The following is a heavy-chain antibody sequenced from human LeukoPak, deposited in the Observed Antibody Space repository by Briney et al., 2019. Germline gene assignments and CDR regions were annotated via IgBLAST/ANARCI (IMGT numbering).Heavy chain of an antibody. CDR3: ASRRGYSSLYFQH. CDR1: GGSFSGYY. V-gene: IGHV3-11*01. J-gene: IGHJ1*01. D-gene: IGHD5-18*01. Sequence: LSLTCAVYGGSFSGYYWSWIRQPPGKGLEWISYITGSGSTIYYADSVKGRFTISRDNAKNSLYLQMNSLRAEDTAVYYCASRRGYSSLYFQHWGQGTLVTVSS. CDR2: ITGSGSTI.